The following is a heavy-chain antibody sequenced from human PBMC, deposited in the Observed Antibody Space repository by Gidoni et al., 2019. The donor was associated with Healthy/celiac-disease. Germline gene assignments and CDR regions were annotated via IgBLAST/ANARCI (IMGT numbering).Heavy chain of an antibody. Sequence: QVQLPDSGPGLVKPSETLSLTCTVSGGSISSYSWCWIRQPPGKGLEWIGYIYYSGSTNNNPSLRSRVTISVDASKNRFSLKLSSVTAADTAVYYCASHSGNPSFFDYWGQGTLVTVSS. D-gene: IGHD1-26*01. J-gene: IGHJ4*02. CDR1: GGSISSYS. CDR2: IYYSGST. CDR3: ASHSGNPSFFDY. V-gene: IGHV4-59*01.